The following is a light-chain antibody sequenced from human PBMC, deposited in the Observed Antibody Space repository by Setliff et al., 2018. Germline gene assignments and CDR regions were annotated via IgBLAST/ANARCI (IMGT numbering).Light chain of an antibody. CDR1: SGIANLNF. CDR2: EAT. J-gene: IGLJ1*01. CDR3: CSYAPVNSFV. V-gene: IGLV2-23*01. Sequence: QSVLTQPASVSGSPGQSITISCTGSSGIANLNFVSWYQQHPGKAPKPILYEATKRPSGVSNRFSGSKAGSSASLTISGLQAEDEADYFCCSYAPVNSFVFGPGTKVTVL.